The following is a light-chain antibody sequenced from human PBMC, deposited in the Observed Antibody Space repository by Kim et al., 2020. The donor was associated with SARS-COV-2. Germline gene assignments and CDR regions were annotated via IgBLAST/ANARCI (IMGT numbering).Light chain of an antibody. V-gene: IGLV3-1*01. CDR1: TLGQKY. J-gene: IGLJ2*01. Sequence: SYELTQPPSVSVSPGQTASITCSGATLGQKYVCWYQQKPGQSPEVVIYQDTKRPSGIPERFSGSNSGNTATLTISGTRDVDEADYYCQVWDSTTTVFGGG. CDR3: QVWDSTTTV. CDR2: QDT.